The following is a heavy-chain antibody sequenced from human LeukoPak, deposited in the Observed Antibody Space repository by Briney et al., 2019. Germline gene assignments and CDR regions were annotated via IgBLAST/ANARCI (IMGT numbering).Heavy chain of an antibody. CDR1: GGTIRSSSYY. CDR2: IYYTGGT. CDR3: ARLALSLVRDFDF. D-gene: IGHD3-10*01. Sequence: SETLSLTCSVAGGTIRSSSYYWAWIRPPPGKGLEWIGTIYYTGGTSYSPSLKIRGIMTLDTSKIQFSLQVNSVTASDTAVYYCARLALSLVRDFDFWGQGSLVTVSS. V-gene: IGHV4-39*01. J-gene: IGHJ4*02.